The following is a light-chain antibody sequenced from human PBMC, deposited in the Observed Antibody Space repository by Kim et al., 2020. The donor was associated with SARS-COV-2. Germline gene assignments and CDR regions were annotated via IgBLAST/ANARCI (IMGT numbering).Light chain of an antibody. V-gene: IGLV3-1*01. J-gene: IGLJ2*01. CDR3: QAWDSSTGGV. CDR2: QNS. Sequence: PRTNASISRSGDKWGDKYACWYQQRPGPPPVLVIYQNSKRPSRIPERFSGSNSGNTATLTISGTQAMDEADYYCQAWDSSTGGVFGGGTQLTVL. CDR1: KWGDKY.